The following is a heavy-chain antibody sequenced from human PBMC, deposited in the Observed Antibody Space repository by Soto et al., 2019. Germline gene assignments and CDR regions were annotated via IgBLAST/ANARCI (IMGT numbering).Heavy chain of an antibody. Sequence: ASVKVSCKASGYSFTNYYTHWVRQAPGQGLEWMGIINPFGGDTNYAQKFQGRLTMTRDTSTSIVYMELSSLRSEDTAIYYCARSPTPKSFFDYWGQGTLVTVPS. CDR2: INPFGGDT. CDR3: ARSPTPKSFFDY. J-gene: IGHJ4*02. D-gene: IGHD4-4*01. V-gene: IGHV1-46*01. CDR1: GYSFTNYY.